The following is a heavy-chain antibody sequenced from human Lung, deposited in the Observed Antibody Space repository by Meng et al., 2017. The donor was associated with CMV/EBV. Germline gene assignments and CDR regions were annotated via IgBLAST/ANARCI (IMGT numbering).Heavy chain of an antibody. D-gene: IGHD2-2*01. CDR1: GFTFSSYA. Sequence: SXKISXAASGFTFSSYAMHWVRQAPGKGLEWVAVISYDGSNKYYADSVKGRFTISRDNSKNTLYLQMNSLRAEDTAVYYCARDWNVVVPAATYYYYGMEVWGQGNXVNGYS. V-gene: IGHV3-30-3*01. CDR3: ARDWNVVVPAATYYYYGMEV. J-gene: IGHJ6*01. CDR2: ISYDGSNK.